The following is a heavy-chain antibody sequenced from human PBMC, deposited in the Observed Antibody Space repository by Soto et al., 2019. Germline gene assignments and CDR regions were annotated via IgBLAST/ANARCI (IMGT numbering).Heavy chain of an antibody. Sequence: SETLSLTCSVSGGSISRYYWGWIRQPPGKGLEWIGSIYYSGSTYNNPSLKSRVSMSVDTSKNQFSLKLRSVTAADTALYYCARQRTSVVTQAYFDSWGQGSLVTVSS. CDR3: ARQRTSVVTQAYFDS. V-gene: IGHV4-39*01. D-gene: IGHD2-21*02. J-gene: IGHJ4*02. CDR1: GGSISRYY. CDR2: IYYSGST.